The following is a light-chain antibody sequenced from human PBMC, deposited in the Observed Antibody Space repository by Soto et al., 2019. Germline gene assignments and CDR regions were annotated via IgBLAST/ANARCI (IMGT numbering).Light chain of an antibody. CDR1: SSDVGGYNY. V-gene: IGLV2-11*01. CDR2: DVS. Sequence: QSALTQPRSVSWSPGQSVTISCTGTSSDVGGYNYVSWYQQHPGKAPKLMIYDVSKRPSGVPDRFSGSKSGDTASLTISGLQAEDEADYYCSSYADNYVAFGGGTKLTVL. CDR3: SSYADNYVA. J-gene: IGLJ3*02.